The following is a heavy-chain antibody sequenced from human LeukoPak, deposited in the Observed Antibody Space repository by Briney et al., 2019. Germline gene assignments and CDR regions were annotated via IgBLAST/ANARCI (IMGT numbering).Heavy chain of an antibody. CDR2: IIPIFGTA. V-gene: IGHV1-69*05. J-gene: IGHJ6*03. CDR3: ARSGDVVVPPASYSYYMDV. D-gene: IGHD2-2*01. CDR1: GGTFSSYA. Sequence: SVKVSCKASGGTFSSYAISWVRQAPGQGLEWMGGIIPIFGTANYAQKFQGRVTITTDESTSTAYMELSSLRSEDTAVYYCARSGDVVVPPASYSYYMDVWGKGTTVTVSS.